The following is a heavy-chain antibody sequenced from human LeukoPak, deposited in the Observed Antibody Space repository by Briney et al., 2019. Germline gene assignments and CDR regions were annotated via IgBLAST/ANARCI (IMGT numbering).Heavy chain of an antibody. J-gene: IGHJ4*02. CDR2: INHSGST. V-gene: IGHV4-34*01. CDR1: GESFSGYY. Sequence: SETLSLTCAVYGESFSGYYWNWIRQPPGKGLEWIGEINHSGSTNYNPSLKSRVTISVDTSKNQFSLKLSYLTAADTAVYYCARVGREGYNFHYWGQGTLVTVSS. D-gene: IGHD5-24*01. CDR3: ARVGREGYNFHY.